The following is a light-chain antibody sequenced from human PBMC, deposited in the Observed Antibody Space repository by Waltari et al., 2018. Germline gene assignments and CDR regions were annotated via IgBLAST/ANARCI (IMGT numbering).Light chain of an antibody. J-gene: IGLJ2*01. CDR2: DVS. Sequence: QSARTQPASVSGSPGQSIPISSTGTSSDVGCGNYVSGYQQHPSKAPKLMIYDVSNRPAVVSNGFSGSKSGNTASLTISGLQAEDEADYYCSSYISSSTLELFGGGTSLTVL. CDR3: SSYISSSTLEL. CDR1: SSDVGCGNY. V-gene: IGLV2-14*03.